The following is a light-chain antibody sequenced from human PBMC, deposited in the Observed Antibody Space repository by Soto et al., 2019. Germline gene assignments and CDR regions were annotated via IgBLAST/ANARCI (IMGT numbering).Light chain of an antibody. J-gene: IGLJ1*01. Sequence: QSFLTQPASVSGSPGQSITISCTGTSGDIGSYNRVFWFQQHPGKAPKLIISEVSNRPSGVSSRFSGSKSGNTASLTISGLQAEDEAHYYCTSYTTSSTYVFGTGTKVTVL. CDR1: SGDIGSYNR. CDR3: TSYTTSSTYV. CDR2: EVS. V-gene: IGLV2-14*01.